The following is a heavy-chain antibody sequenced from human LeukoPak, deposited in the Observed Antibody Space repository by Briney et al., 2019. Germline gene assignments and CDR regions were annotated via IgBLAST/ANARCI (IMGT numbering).Heavy chain of an antibody. Sequence: PSQTLSLTCTVSGGSIRTGSYYWSWIRQPAGKELQWIGRIFTSGSTNYNPSLKSRVTTSVDTSKNQFSLKLSSVTAADTAVYYCARENWESAFDIWGQGTMVTVSS. D-gene: IGHD1-26*01. J-gene: IGHJ3*02. CDR1: GGSIRTGSYY. V-gene: IGHV4-61*02. CDR3: ARENWESAFDI. CDR2: IFTSGST.